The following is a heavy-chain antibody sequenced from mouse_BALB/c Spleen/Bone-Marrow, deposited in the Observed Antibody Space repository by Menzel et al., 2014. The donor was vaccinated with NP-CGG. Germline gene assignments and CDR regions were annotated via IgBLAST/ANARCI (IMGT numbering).Heavy chain of an antibody. CDR3: ARQGYGYVDFDV. V-gene: IGHV5-12-1*01. Sequence: EVHLVESGGGLVKPGGSLKLSCAASGFAFSSYDMSWVRQTPEKRLEWVAYISSGGGSTYYPDTVKGRFTISRDNAKNTLYLQMSSPKSEDTAMYYCARQGYGYVDFDVWGAGTTVTVSS. D-gene: IGHD1-2*01. CDR2: ISSGGGST. CDR1: GFAFSSYD. J-gene: IGHJ1*01.